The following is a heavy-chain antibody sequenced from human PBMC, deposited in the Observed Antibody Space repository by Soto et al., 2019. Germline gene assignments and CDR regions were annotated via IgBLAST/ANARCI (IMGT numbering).Heavy chain of an antibody. CDR3: ARGLYCSGGSCYPASLLDYYYIDV. V-gene: IGHV1-8*01. Sequence: QVQLVQSGAEVKKPVASVKVSCKASGYTFTSYDINWVRQAPGQGLEWMGWMKPNSGDTGYAQKFQGRVTMSRSTSMSTAYMDLSSLRSDDTAVYYFARGLYCSGGSCYPASLLDYYYIDVWGKGTTFTVYS. J-gene: IGHJ6*03. D-gene: IGHD2-15*01. CDR1: GYTFTSYD. CDR2: MKPNSGDT.